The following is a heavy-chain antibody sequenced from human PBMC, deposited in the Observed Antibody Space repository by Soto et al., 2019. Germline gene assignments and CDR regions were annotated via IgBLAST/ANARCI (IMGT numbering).Heavy chain of an antibody. CDR1: GFTFSSYN. Sequence: QVQLVESGGGVVPPGGSLRVSCVASGFTFSSYNMHWVRQAPGEGLEWVAVISFDGANKFYADSVKGRFTISRDISRDTLNLQMSSLRDEDTAIYYCSRDGYNRGGFDYWGQGTLVTVSS. D-gene: IGHD3-10*01. V-gene: IGHV3-30-3*01. J-gene: IGHJ4*02. CDR3: SRDGYNRGGFDY. CDR2: ISFDGANK.